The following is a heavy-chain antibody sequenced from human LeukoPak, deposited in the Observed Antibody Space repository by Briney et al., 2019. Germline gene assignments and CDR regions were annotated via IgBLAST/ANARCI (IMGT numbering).Heavy chain of an antibody. CDR3: ARFVAAVAPSSKNYYYYYFMDV. J-gene: IGHJ6*03. V-gene: IGHV4-4*09. CDR1: GGSISSYY. CDR2: IYPSGST. D-gene: IGHD6-13*01. Sequence: SETLSLTCAVSGGSISSYYWSWIRQSPGKGLEWIGYIYPSGSTNYDSSLRSRVTISVDTSRNQFSLKLRSVTSTDTAVYYCARFVAAVAPSSKNYYYYYFMDVWGKGTTVTVSS.